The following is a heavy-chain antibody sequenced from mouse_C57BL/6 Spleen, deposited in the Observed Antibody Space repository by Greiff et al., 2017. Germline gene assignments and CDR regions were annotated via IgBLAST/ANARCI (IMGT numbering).Heavy chain of an antibody. Sequence: QVQLQQPGAELVRPGSSVKLSCKASGYTFTSYWMDWVKQRPGQGLEWIGNIYPSDSETHYNQKFKDKATLTVDKSSSTAYMQLSSLTSEDSAVYYCARNSNPTHWYFDVWAQGPRSPSPQ. CDR2: IYPSDSET. D-gene: IGHD2-5*01. J-gene: IGHJ1*03. CDR1: GYTFTSYW. CDR3: ARNSNPTHWYFDV. V-gene: IGHV1-61*01.